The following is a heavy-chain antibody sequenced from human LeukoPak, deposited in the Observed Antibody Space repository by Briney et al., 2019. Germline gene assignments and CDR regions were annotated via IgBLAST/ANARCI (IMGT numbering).Heavy chain of an antibody. J-gene: IGHJ4*02. CDR2: IYPGGDT. CDR1: GLTVDTHH. D-gene: IGHD5-18*01. V-gene: IGHV3-66*01. CDR3: AKAAGRGYNYGDYFDY. Sequence: GGSLRLSCAASGLTVDTHHMSWIRLSPGKGLEWVSVIYPGGDTYYADFVKGRFTISRDTSKNTLYLQMNSLRAADTAVYYCAKAAGRGYNYGDYFDYWGQGTLVTVSS.